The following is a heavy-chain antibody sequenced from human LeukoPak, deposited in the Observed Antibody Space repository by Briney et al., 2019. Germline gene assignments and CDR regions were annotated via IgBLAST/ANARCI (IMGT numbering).Heavy chain of an antibody. CDR3: AKGCSAISCST. J-gene: IGHJ5*02. D-gene: IGHD2-15*01. Sequence: GGSLRLSCAASGFPFSTYAMSWVRQAPGKGLEWVSAISGSGGSTYYADSVKGRFTISRDNSKNTLYLQMNSLRADDTAVYYCAKGCSAISCSTWGQGTLVTVSS. CDR2: ISGSGGST. CDR1: GFPFSTYA. V-gene: IGHV3-23*01.